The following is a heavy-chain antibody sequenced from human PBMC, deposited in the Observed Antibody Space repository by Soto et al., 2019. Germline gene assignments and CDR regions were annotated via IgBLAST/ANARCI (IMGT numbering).Heavy chain of an antibody. CDR2: INAGIGNT. CDR1: GYTFTTYA. J-gene: IGHJ4*02. D-gene: IGHD3-3*01. CDR3: AREMTIFGVVTFTFDY. V-gene: IGHV1-3*05. Sequence: QVQLVQSGAEEKKPGASVKVSCKASGYTFTTYAMHWVRQAPGQRLEWMGWINAGIGNTKYSQMSQGRVTITRDTSASTAYMELSSLRSEDTAVYYCAREMTIFGVVTFTFDYWGQGTLVTVSS.